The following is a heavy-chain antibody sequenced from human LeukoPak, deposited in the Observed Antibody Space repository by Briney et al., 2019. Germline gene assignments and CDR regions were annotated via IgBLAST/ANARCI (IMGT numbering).Heavy chain of an antibody. CDR1: GYTFTSYG. J-gene: IGHJ3*02. V-gene: IGHV1-18*01. Sequence: ASVKVSCKASGYTFTSYGISWVRQAPGQGLEWMGWISAYNGNTNYAQKLQGRVTMTTDTSTSTAYMELRSLRSDDTAVYYCARVGYDFRSGYSDAFDIWGQGTMVTVSS. CDR2: ISAYNGNT. D-gene: IGHD3-3*01. CDR3: ARVGYDFRSGYSDAFDI.